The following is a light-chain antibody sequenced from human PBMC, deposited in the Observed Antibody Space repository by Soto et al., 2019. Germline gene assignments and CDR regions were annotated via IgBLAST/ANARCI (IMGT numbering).Light chain of an antibody. V-gene: IGKV3-15*01. Sequence: EIVMTQSPATLSVSPGQRVTLSCRASQSVSSNLAWYQQKTGQTHRLLIYDASTRATGIPVNFSGGGSGTEFTLTISSLQSEDSAVYYCQHYSNWPTFGQGTKVEIK. CDR1: QSVSSN. CDR2: DAS. J-gene: IGKJ1*01. CDR3: QHYSNWPT.